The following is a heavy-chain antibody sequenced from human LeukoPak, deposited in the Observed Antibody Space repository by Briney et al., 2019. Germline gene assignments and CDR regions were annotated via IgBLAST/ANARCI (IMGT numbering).Heavy chain of an antibody. J-gene: IGHJ3*02. CDR1: GFTFSSYS. D-gene: IGHD2-15*01. V-gene: IGHV3-21*01. Sequence: GGSLRLSCTASGFTFSSYSMNWVRQAPGKGLEWVSSTSSSSNFIYYADSVKGRFTISRDNAKNSLYLQMNSLRAEDTAVYYCTTAPRGYCSGGSCSYAFDIWGQGTMVTVSS. CDR3: TTAPRGYCSGGSCSYAFDI. CDR2: TSSSSNFI.